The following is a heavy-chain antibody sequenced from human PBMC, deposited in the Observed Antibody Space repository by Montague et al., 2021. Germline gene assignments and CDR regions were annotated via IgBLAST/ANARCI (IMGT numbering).Heavy chain of an antibody. CDR1: TFTSDDYA. D-gene: IGHD3-10*01. Sequence: SLRLSCAASTFTSDDYAMHWVRQGPGKGLEWVSSISWNGGFKGYADSVKGRFTISRDNAKNSLYLQMNSLRTEDTALYFCARDMNPQPSMVRGVDGTDYYYYGMDVWGQGTTVTVSS. CDR3: ARDMNPQPSMVRGVDGTDYYYYGMDV. CDR2: ISWNGGFK. V-gene: IGHV3-9*02. J-gene: IGHJ6*02.